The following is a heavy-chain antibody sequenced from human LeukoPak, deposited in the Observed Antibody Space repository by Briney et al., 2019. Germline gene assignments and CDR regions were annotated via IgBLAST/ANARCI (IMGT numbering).Heavy chain of an antibody. Sequence: PSETLSPTCTVSGGSISSYYWSWIRQPAGKGLEWLGRIYTSGSTNYNPSLKSRVTMSVDTSKNQFSLKLSSVTAADTAVYYCARSGSGYLRYYFDYWGQGTLVTVSS. CDR3: ARSGSGYLRYYFDY. D-gene: IGHD5-12*01. CDR1: GGSISSYY. CDR2: IYTSGST. V-gene: IGHV4-4*07. J-gene: IGHJ4*02.